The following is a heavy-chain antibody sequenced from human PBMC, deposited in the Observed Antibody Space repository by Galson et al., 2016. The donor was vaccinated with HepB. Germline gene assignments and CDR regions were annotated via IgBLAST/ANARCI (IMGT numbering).Heavy chain of an antibody. D-gene: IGHD3-10*01. J-gene: IGHJ6*02. Sequence: SLRLSCAASGFMFPFRTHWMNWVRQAPGKGLEWVGRIKSRADGGTTDYAAPVKGRFTISRDASKNTLYLQMNSLKTEDTAAYYCTTVDHKTMVRGVIISDHYSGMNVWGQGTTVTVSS. CDR3: TTVDHKTMVRGVIISDHYSGMNV. V-gene: IGHV3-15*07. CDR1: GFMFPFRTHW. CDR2: IKSRADGGTT.